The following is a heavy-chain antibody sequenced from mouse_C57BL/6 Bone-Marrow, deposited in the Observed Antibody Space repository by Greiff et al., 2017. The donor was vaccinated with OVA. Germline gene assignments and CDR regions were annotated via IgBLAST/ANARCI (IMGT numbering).Heavy chain of an antibody. J-gene: IGHJ1*03. D-gene: IGHD1-1*01. CDR3: ASITTVVAPWYFDV. V-gene: IGHV2-2*01. Sequence: VQLQQSGPGLVQPSQSLSITCTVSGFSFTSYGVHWVRQSPGKGLEWLGVIWSGGSTDYNAAFISRLSISKDNSKSQVFFKMNSLQADDTAIYYCASITTVVAPWYFDVWGTGTTVTVSS. CDR1: GFSFTSYG. CDR2: IWSGGST.